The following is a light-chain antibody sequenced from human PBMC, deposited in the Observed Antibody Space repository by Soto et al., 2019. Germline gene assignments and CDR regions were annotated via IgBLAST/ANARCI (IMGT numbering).Light chain of an antibody. CDR2: GAS. J-gene: IGKJ1*01. CDR1: QSVRSGY. Sequence: EMVLTQSPGTLSLSPGERATLSCRASQSVRSGYLAWYQQKPGQAPRLLIYGASSRATGIPDRFSGSGSGTDFTLTIRRLEPEDFAVYYCQQYGGSPQTFGQGTKVEI. V-gene: IGKV3-20*01. CDR3: QQYGGSPQT.